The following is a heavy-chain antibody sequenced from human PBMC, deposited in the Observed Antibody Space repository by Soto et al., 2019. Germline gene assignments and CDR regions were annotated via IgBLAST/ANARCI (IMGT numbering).Heavy chain of an antibody. CDR2: ISAYNGNT. Sequence: ASVKVSCKASGYTFTSYGISWVRQAPGQGLEWMGWISAYNGNTNYAQKLQGRVTMTTDTSTSTAYMELRSLRSDDTAVYYCARDGAVCSSRCTRFYYYYGIDDWGQGTKVTGS. V-gene: IGHV1-18*01. CDR3: ARDGAVCSSRCTRFYYYYGIDD. CDR1: GYTFTSYG. D-gene: IGHD6-13*01. J-gene: IGHJ6*01.